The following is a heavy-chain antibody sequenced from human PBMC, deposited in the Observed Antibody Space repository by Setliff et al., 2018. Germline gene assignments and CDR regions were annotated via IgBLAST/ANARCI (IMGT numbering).Heavy chain of an antibody. J-gene: IGHJ4*02. CDR1: GYMFTNYG. V-gene: IGHV1-3*01. CDR3: ARGQTVGPNSGKDY. Sequence: ASVKVSCKASGYMFTNYGISWVRQAPGQGLEWMGWINGVNGNTKYSQNFQGRVTFTSDTSANTAFMELSSLRSEDSSMYYCARGQTVGPNSGKDYWGQGTLVTVSS. D-gene: IGHD1-26*01. CDR2: INGVNGNT.